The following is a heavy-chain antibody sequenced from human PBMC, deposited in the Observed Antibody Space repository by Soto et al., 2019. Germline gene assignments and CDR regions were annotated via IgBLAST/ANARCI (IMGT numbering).Heavy chain of an antibody. J-gene: IGHJ4*02. V-gene: IGHV1-69*01. CDR1: GGTFSSYS. CDR2: IIPIFGTA. CDR3: ARAGGRHSGGIDY. D-gene: IGHD1-26*01. Sequence: QVQLVQSGAEVKKPGSSVKVSCKASGGTFSSYSINWVRQAPGQGLEWMGEIIPIFGTANYAQKFQGRVTITADESTSTAYMELSSLRAEDTAVYYCARAGGRHSGGIDYWGQGTLVTVSS.